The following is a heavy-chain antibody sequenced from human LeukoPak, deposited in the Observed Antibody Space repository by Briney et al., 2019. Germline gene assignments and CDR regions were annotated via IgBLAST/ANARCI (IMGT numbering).Heavy chain of an antibody. CDR3: ARDGNYYDSSGPADY. D-gene: IGHD3-22*01. CDR1: RFTFSRYW. CDR2: INSDGIST. Sequence: GGSLRLSCAAYRFTFSRYWMHWVRQAPGKGLVWVSRINSDGISTSYADSVKGRFTISRDNAKNTLYLQMNSLRAEDTAVDYCARDGNYYDSSGPADYWGQGTLVTVSS. V-gene: IGHV3-74*01. J-gene: IGHJ4*02.